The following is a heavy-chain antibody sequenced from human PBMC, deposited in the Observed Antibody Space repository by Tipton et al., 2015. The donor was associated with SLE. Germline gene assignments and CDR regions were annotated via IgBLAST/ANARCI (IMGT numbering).Heavy chain of an antibody. Sequence: QSGPEVKKPGASVKVSCKASGYTFTDFYMHWVRQAPGQGLEWMGVINPTGGRTSYAQKFQGRVTLTSDTSTSTVYMELSSLRSEDTAIYYCTREFHGGEHDYWGQGTLVTVSS. CDR3: TREFHGGEHDY. V-gene: IGHV1-46*01. J-gene: IGHJ4*02. D-gene: IGHD2-21*01. CDR2: INPTGGRT. CDR1: GYTFTDFY.